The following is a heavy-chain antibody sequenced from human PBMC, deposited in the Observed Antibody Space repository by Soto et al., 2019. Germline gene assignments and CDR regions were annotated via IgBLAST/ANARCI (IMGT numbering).Heavy chain of an antibody. Sequence: QVQLVQSGAEVKKPGASVKVSYVASGYTFTDHYIPWVRQAPGQGLEWMGWINPHSGDTIYAQKFQGRVTLTRDTSISTAYRELSRLRADDTAVYYCARGRTVNFYGMDVWGQGTTVTVSS. CDR1: GYTFTDHY. J-gene: IGHJ6*02. V-gene: IGHV1-2*02. D-gene: IGHD4-17*01. CDR3: ARGRTVNFYGMDV. CDR2: INPHSGDT.